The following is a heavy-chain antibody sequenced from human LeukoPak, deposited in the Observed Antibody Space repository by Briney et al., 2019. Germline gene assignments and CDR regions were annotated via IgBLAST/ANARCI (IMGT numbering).Heavy chain of an antibody. J-gene: IGHJ4*02. V-gene: IGHV3-23*01. CDR3: AKGEFGRGWPN. Sequence: GGSLRLSCAASGFTFSSYALNWVRQAPRKGPEWVSGISNNGVNRNYADSVKGRFTISRDNSKNTLYLQMNSLRAEDTAVYYCAKGEFGRGWPNWGQGTLVTVSS. D-gene: IGHD6-19*01. CDR1: GFTFSSYA. CDR2: ISNNGVNR.